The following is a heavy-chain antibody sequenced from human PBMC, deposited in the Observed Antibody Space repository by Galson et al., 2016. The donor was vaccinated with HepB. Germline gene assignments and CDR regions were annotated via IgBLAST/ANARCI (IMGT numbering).Heavy chain of an antibody. Sequence: SLRLSCAASGFTFSDYYMSWIRQAPGKGLEWLSYISGSSGHTNYADSVKGRFTISRDNAKKSLYLQMSSLRAEDTAVYYCVRTALGYDYIWGSYRYIYFDYWGQGTLVTVSS. CDR1: GFTFSDYY. J-gene: IGHJ4*02. D-gene: IGHD3-16*02. CDR2: ISGSSGHT. V-gene: IGHV3-11*06. CDR3: VRTALGYDYIWGSYRYIYFDY.